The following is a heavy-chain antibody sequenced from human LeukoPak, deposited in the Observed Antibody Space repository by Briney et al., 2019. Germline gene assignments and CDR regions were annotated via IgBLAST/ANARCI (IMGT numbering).Heavy chain of an antibody. CDR3: AKDIVGGGDDY. CDR2: IKSKTDGGTT. CDR1: GFTFSNVW. J-gene: IGHJ4*02. V-gene: IGHV3-15*01. D-gene: IGHD2-21*02. Sequence: GGSLRLSCATSGFTFSNVWMSWVRQAPGKGLEWVGRIKSKTDGGTTDYAAPVKGRFTISRDNAKNSVYLQMNSLRAEDTAVYYCAKDIVGGGDDYWGQGTLVTVSS.